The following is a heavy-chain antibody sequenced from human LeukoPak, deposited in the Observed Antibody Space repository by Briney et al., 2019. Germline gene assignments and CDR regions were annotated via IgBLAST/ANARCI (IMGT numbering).Heavy chain of an antibody. D-gene: IGHD3-3*01. J-gene: IGHJ6*03. CDR3: ARESGYPPYYYYYYMDV. V-gene: IGHV4-4*07. CDR1: GGSISSYY. Sequence: SETLSLTCTVSGGSISSYYWSWIRQPAGKGLEWIGRIYTSGSTNYNPSLKSRVTMSVDTSKNQFSLKLSSVTAADTAVYYCARESGYPPYYYYYYMDVWGKGTTVTVS. CDR2: IYTSGST.